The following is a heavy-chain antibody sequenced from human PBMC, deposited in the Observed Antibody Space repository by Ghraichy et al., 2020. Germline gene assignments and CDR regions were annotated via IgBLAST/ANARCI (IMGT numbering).Heavy chain of an antibody. D-gene: IGHD3-3*01. Sequence: SGPTLVKPTQTLTVTCTFSGFSLSTSGMSVSWIRQPPGKALEWLALIDWDDDKYYSTSLQTRLTISKDTSKNQVVLTMTNMDPVDTATYYCARTPLRFLDKYYYFSMDVWGQGTTVTVSS. V-gene: IGHV2-70*01. CDR1: GFSLSTSGMS. CDR3: ARTPLRFLDKYYYFSMDV. J-gene: IGHJ6*02. CDR2: IDWDDDK.